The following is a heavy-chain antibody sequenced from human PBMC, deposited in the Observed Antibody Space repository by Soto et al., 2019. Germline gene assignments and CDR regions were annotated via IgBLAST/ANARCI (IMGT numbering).Heavy chain of an antibody. J-gene: IGHJ2*01. Sequence: QVQLQESGPGLVKPSETLSLTCTVSGDYISSHYWSWLRQPPGKGLEWIGYVYHSGKTDSRPSLKSRVTISMDTSKNQISLSLTSATAADTAVYYCARPRGTTRAVWYFDLWGRGTLVTVSS. CDR3: ARPRGTTRAVWYFDL. V-gene: IGHV4-59*08. D-gene: IGHD2-2*01. CDR1: GDYISSHY. CDR2: VYHSGKT.